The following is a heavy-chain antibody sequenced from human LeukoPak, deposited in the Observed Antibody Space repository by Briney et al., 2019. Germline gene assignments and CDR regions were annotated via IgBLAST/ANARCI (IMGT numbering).Heavy chain of an antibody. Sequence: PGGSLRLSCAASGFTFSSYAMHSVRQAPGKALKRLAVISYDRTNKYYADSVKGRFTIPRDNSKNTLYLQMNSLRAEDTAVYYCARDPEPYGDFTWPFDYWGQGTLVTVSS. CDR3: ARDPEPYGDFTWPFDY. CDR1: GFTFSSYA. CDR2: ISYDRTNK. J-gene: IGHJ4*02. D-gene: IGHD4-17*01. V-gene: IGHV3-30-3*01.